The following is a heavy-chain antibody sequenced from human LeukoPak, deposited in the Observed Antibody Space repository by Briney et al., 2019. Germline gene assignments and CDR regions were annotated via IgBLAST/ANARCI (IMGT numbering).Heavy chain of an antibody. D-gene: IGHD2-8*01. CDR2: ISSSSSSI. CDR3: ARDNVWAFDI. CDR1: GFTFSTYS. V-gene: IGHV3-48*02. J-gene: IGHJ3*02. Sequence: GGSLRLSCAASGFTFSTYSMNWVRQAPGKGLEWVSYISSSSSSIYYADSVKGRFTISRDNAKNSLYLQTNSLRDEDTAVYYCARDNVWAFDIWGQGTMVTVSS.